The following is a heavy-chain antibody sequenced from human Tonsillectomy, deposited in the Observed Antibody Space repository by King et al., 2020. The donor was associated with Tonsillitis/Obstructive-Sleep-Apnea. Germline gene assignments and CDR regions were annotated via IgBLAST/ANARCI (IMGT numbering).Heavy chain of an antibody. CDR3: AGSGPSVDFWSGYYIDY. V-gene: IGHV3-30*01. Sequence: VQLVESGGGVVQPGRSLRLSCAAAGFTFSSYAMHWGRQAPGKGLECVAVISYDGSNKYYADSVKGRFTISRDNSKNTLYLQMNSLRAEDTAVYYCAGSGPSVDFWSGYYIDYWGQGTLVTVSS. CDR2: ISYDGSNK. J-gene: IGHJ4*02. CDR1: GFTFSSYA. D-gene: IGHD3-3*01.